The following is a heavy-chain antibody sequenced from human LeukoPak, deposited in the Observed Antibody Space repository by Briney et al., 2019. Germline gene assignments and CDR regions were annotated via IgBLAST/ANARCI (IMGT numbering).Heavy chain of an antibody. J-gene: IGHJ4*02. CDR2: ISYDGTYT. CDR3: ARIESSYYDFWTDSIPD. D-gene: IGHD3/OR15-3a*01. Sequence: GALRLSCAASGFTFSSYALHWVRQAPGKGLEWVAVISYDGTYTYYADSMRGRFTISRDNSKNTLYLQMSTLRAEDTAVYYCARIESSYYDFWTDSIPDWGQGTLVTVSS. V-gene: IGHV3-30-3*01. CDR1: GFTFSSYA.